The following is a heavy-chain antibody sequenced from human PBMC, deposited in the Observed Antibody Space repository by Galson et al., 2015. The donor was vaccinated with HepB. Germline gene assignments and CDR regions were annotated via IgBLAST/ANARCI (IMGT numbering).Heavy chain of an antibody. Sequence: ETLSLTCTVSGDSISSSNYYWSWIRQPPGKGLEWIGEIDHSGSTNYNPSLKSRVTISVDTSKNQFSLKLSSVTAADTAVYYCARGLMIRYCSGGSCYRKPPTFDYWGQGTLVTVSS. D-gene: IGHD2-15*01. CDR1: GDSISSSNYY. V-gene: IGHV4-39*07. CDR3: ARGLMIRYCSGGSCYRKPPTFDY. J-gene: IGHJ4*02. CDR2: IDHSGST.